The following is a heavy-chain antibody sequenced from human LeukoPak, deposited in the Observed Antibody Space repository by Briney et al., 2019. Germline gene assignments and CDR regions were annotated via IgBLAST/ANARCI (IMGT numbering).Heavy chain of an antibody. V-gene: IGHV4-34*01. D-gene: IGHD1-26*01. CDR3: ASPLSGSYDFDY. Sequence: PSETLSLTCAVYGGSFSGYYWSWIRQPPGKGLEWIGEINHSGSTNYNPSLKSRVTISVDTSKNQFSLKLSSVTAADTAVYYCASPLSGSYDFDYWGQGTLVTVSS. CDR2: INHSGST. J-gene: IGHJ4*02. CDR1: GGSFSGYY.